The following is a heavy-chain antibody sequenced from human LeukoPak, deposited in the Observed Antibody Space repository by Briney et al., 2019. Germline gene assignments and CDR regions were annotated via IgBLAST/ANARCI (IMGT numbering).Heavy chain of an antibody. D-gene: IGHD2/OR15-2a*01. CDR1: GGSISSGGYY. J-gene: IGHJ6*02. CDR2: IYYSGST. V-gene: IGHV4-31*03. CDR3: ARGGSIYYYYGMDV. Sequence: PSQTLSLTCTVSGGSISSGGYYWSWIRQHPGKGLEWIGYIYYSGSTYYNPSLKSRVTISVDTSKNQFSLKLSSVTAADTAVYYRARGGSIYYYYGMDVWGQGTTVTVSS.